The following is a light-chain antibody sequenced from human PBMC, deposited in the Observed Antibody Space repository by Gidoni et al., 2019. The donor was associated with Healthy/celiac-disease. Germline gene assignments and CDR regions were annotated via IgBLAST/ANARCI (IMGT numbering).Light chain of an antibody. V-gene: IGLV2-23*01. J-gene: IGLJ2*01. CDR2: DGS. Sequence: QSALTQPASVSGSPGQSITISCTGTSSDVGSYNLVSWYQQHPGKAPKLMIYDGSKRPSGVSNRFSGSKSGNTASLTISGLQAEDEADYSCCSYAGSNVVFGGGTKLTVL. CDR1: SSDVGSYNL. CDR3: CSYAGSNVV.